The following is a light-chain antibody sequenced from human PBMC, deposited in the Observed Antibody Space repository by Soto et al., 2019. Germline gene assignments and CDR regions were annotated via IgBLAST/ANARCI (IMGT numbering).Light chain of an antibody. J-gene: IGKJ1*01. V-gene: IGKV3-20*01. CDR3: QQYDNSPRT. CDR2: AAS. CDR1: QSINSNY. Sequence: EIVLTQSPGTLSLSPGERATLSCRASQSINSNYVAWYHQKPVQGPSLLMYAASSRATAIPATFRGSGSGTDYALTISRLEPEDLAVYYCQQYDNSPRTFGQGTKVEIK.